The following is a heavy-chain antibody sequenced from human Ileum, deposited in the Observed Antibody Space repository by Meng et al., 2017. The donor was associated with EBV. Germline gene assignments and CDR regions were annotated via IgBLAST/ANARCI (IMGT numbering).Heavy chain of an antibody. CDR2: FYEGTT. D-gene: IGHD1-26*01. V-gene: IGHV4-59*01. CDR3: AKGGQWDPLDS. Sequence: QESGPGLVKPSGTLSLTCDVSGVSISGNYWSWIRRSPVKGLEWIGFFYEGTTNYNPSLKSRVTIAAGPANNQISLRLSSVTSADTAVYYCAKGGQWDPLDSWGRGILVTVSS. CDR1: GVSISGNY. J-gene: IGHJ4*02.